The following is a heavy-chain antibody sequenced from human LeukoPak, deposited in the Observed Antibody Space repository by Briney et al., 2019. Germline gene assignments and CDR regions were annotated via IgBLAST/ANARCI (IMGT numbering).Heavy chain of an antibody. D-gene: IGHD4-17*01. CDR3: ARIHGDYFDAFDI. CDR2: IYPGDSDT. CDR1: GYSFTSYW. Sequence: GESLKISCKGSGYSFTSYWIGWVRQMPGKGLEWMGIIYPGDSDTRYSPSFQGQVTISADKSITTAYLQWSSLKASDTAMYYCARIHGDYFDAFDIWGQGTMVTVSS. J-gene: IGHJ3*02. V-gene: IGHV5-51*01.